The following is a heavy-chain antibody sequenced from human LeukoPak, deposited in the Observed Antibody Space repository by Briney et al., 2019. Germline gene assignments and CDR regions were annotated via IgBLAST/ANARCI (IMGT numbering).Heavy chain of an antibody. CDR3: ARGVPRFDFWTDYPKTKMYNWLDP. J-gene: IGHJ5*02. D-gene: IGHD3/OR15-3a*01. CDR2: IKQDGSEK. V-gene: IGHV3-7*04. Sequence: PGGSLRLSCAASGFTFSSYWMSWVRQAPGKGLEWVANIKQDGSEKYYVDSVKGRFTISRDNAKNSLYLQMNSLRAEDTAVYYCARGVPRFDFWTDYPKTKMYNWLDPWGQGTLVTVSS. CDR1: GFTFSSYW.